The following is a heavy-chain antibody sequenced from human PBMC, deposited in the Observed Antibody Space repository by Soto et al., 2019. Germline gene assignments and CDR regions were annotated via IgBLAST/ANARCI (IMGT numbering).Heavy chain of an antibody. CDR1: GYTFTSYY. J-gene: IGHJ4*02. Sequence: GASVKVSCKASGYTFTSYYMHWVRQAPGQGLEWMGIINPSGGSTSYAQKFQGRVTMTRDTSTSTVYMELSSLRSEDTAVYYCARDGYYGSGSQRKPGVDRPRYYFDYWGQGTPVTVSS. CDR2: INPSGGST. V-gene: IGHV1-46*01. CDR3: ARDGYYGSGSQRKPGVDRPRYYFDY. D-gene: IGHD3-10*01.